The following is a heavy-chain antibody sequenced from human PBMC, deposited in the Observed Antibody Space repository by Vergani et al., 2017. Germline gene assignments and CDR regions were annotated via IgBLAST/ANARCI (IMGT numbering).Heavy chain of an antibody. Sequence: QVQLQESGPGLVKPSQTLSLTCTVSGGSISSGSYYWSWIRQPAGKGLEWIGRIHTSGSTNYNPSLKSRVTISVDTSKKQFSLKLSSVTAADTAVYYWARDWGGHYYDSSGYYYSYYYGMDVWGQGTTVTVSS. J-gene: IGHJ6*02. CDR3: ARDWGGHYYDSSGYYYSYYYGMDV. D-gene: IGHD3-22*01. CDR1: GGSISSGSYY. V-gene: IGHV4-61*02. CDR2: IHTSGST.